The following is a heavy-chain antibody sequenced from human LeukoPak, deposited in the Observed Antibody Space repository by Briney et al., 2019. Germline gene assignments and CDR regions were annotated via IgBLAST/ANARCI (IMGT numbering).Heavy chain of an antibody. J-gene: IGHJ3*02. D-gene: IGHD4-17*01. CDR3: ATLYGDNAFDI. Sequence: GASLQISCQASEYIFSTHWIGWVRQMPGKGLEWMGIIYPGDSDTRYSPSFQGQVTISADKSISTAYLQWSSLKASDTAMYYCATLYGDNAFDIWGQGTMVTVSS. CDR1: EYIFSTHW. V-gene: IGHV5-51*01. CDR2: IYPGDSDT.